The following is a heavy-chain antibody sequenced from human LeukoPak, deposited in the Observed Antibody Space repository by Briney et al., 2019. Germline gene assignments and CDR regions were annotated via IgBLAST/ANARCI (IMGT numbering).Heavy chain of an antibody. D-gene: IGHD2-2*01. V-gene: IGHV1-69*13. CDR1: GGTFSSYA. CDR2: IIPIFGTA. J-gene: IGHJ4*02. Sequence: SVKVSCKASGGTFSSYAISWVRQAPGQGLEWMGGIIPIFGTANYAQKFQGRVAITADESTSTAYMELSSLRSEDTAVYYCARVGEYQLPAGLDWGQGTLVTVSS. CDR3: ARVGEYQLPAGLD.